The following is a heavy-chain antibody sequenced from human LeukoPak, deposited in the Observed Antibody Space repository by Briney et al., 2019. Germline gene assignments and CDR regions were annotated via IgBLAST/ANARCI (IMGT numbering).Heavy chain of an antibody. J-gene: IGHJ4*02. Sequence: PSETLSLTCAVSGVSISPYYWAWIRQPPGKGLEWIGYIHTSGSNNQYPSLKSRRTISVDKSKNHFSLRLTSVTAADTAIYYCARASWVSSTDAVRWGQGTLVSVSS. V-gene: IGHV4-4*09. CDR2: IHTSGSN. CDR3: ARASWVSSTDAVR. CDR1: GVSISPYY. D-gene: IGHD3-16*01.